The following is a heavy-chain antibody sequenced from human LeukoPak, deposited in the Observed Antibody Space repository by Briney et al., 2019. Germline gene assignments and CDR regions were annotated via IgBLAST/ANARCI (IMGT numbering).Heavy chain of an antibody. Sequence: SETLSLTCAVYGGSSSGYYWSWIRQPPGKGLEWIGEINHSGSTNYNPSLKSRVTISVDTSKNQFSLKLSSVTAADTAVYYCARVKDSSGWYTLPSFDYWGQGTLVTVSS. CDR1: GGSSSGYY. D-gene: IGHD6-19*01. CDR3: ARVKDSSGWYTLPSFDY. CDR2: INHSGST. V-gene: IGHV4-34*01. J-gene: IGHJ4*02.